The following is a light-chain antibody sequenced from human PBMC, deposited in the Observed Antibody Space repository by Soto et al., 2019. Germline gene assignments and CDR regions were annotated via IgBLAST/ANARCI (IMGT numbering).Light chain of an antibody. J-gene: IGKJ5*01. CDR2: DTS. CDR3: QQYGTSEIT. CDR1: QSLTNSF. V-gene: IGKV3-20*01. Sequence: FVLTQSPGTLSLSPGERATLSCRASQSLTNSFIAWYQQRPGQAPRLLIYDTSSRASGIPDRFSGSGSGTDFTLTISRLETEDFAVFYCQQYGTSEITFGQGTRLEIK.